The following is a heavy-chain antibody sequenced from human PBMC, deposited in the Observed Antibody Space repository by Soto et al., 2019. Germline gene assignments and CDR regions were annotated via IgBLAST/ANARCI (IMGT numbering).Heavy chain of an antibody. D-gene: IGHD6-13*01. CDR1: GFTSRSYT. V-gene: IGHV3-30-3*01. CDR3: ARLNTRWSSSHGDV. Sequence: QVQLVESGGAVVQPGRSLRLSCAASGFTSRSYTMHWVRQAPGKGLEWVAVVSYDGSNTHYADSVKGRFTISRDNSKNTLFLQMNILRVEDTAVYYCARLNTRWSSSHGDVWGQGTTVTVSS. J-gene: IGHJ6*02. CDR2: VSYDGSNT.